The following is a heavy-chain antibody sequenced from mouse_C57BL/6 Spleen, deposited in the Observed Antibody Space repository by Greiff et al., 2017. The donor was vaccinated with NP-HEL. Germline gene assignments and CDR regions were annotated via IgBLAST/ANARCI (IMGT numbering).Heavy chain of an antibody. CDR1: GFTFSDYG. D-gene: IGHD2-3*01. CDR3: ARTEVYDGYYYAMDY. Sequence: DVQLVESGGGLVKPGGSLKLSCAASGFTFSDYGMHWVRQAPEKGLEWVAYISSGSSTIYYADTVKGRFTISRDNAKNTPFLQMTSLRSEDTAMYYSARTEVYDGYYYAMDYWGQGTSVTVSS. CDR2: ISSGSSTI. V-gene: IGHV5-17*01. J-gene: IGHJ4*01.